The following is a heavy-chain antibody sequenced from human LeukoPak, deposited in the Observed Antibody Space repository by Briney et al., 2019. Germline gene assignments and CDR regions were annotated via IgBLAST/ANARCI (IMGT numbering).Heavy chain of an antibody. D-gene: IGHD2-15*01. Sequence: ASVKVSCKASGYTFTRYGISWVRRAPGQGLEWKGWLNTYNGNTNYAQKFQGRVTMTTDTSTRTAYMELRSLRYDDTAVYYCARRSVVVSAAGDDAFDIWGQGTMVTVSS. CDR3: ARRSVVVSAAGDDAFDI. V-gene: IGHV1-18*01. CDR2: LNTYNGNT. CDR1: GYTFTRYG. J-gene: IGHJ3*02.